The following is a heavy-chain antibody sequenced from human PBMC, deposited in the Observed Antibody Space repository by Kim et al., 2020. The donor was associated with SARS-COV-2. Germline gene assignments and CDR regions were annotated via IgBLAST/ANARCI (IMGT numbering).Heavy chain of an antibody. D-gene: IGHD3-10*01. Sequence: SGPTLVNPTQTLTLTCTFAGFSLSTSGVGVGWIRQPPGKALEWLALIYWGDDKRYSPSLKSRLSITMDTSKNQVFLTMANMDPVDTATYYCAHRRVNQLLRGSGDSFDLWGRGTMVAVSS. CDR2: IYWGDDK. J-gene: IGHJ3*01. V-gene: IGHV2-5*02. CDR3: AHRRVNQLLRGSGDSFDL. CDR1: GFSLSTSGVG.